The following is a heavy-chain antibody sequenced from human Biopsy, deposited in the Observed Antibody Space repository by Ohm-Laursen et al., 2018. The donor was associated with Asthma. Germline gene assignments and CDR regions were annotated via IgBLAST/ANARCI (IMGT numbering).Heavy chain of an antibody. CDR3: SRDTLGYYFDI. Sequence: SLRLSCSASGAHFGSYNMHWARQAPGKGLEWVAVITFDGSTQHYGNSVKGRFTISRDNAKNMLFLQMNSLRSDDTAVYYCSRDTLGYYFDIWGPGTQVTVSS. V-gene: IGHV3-30-3*01. J-gene: IGHJ4*02. D-gene: IGHD6-13*01. CDR2: ITFDGSTQ. CDR1: GAHFGSYN.